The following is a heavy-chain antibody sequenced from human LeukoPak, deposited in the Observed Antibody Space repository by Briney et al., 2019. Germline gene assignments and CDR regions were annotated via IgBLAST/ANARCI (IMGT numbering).Heavy chain of an antibody. CDR1: GSTFSSHA. Sequence: PGGSRRLSCAASGSTFSSHAMSCVRQAPGKGLEWVSSVSASGGTTYYADSVKGRFTISRDNSRNTLYLQMNNLRAEDTAVYFCAKRSVTKDLYFDYWGQGTLVTVSS. J-gene: IGHJ4*02. CDR2: VSASGGTT. D-gene: IGHD4-17*01. V-gene: IGHV3-23*01. CDR3: AKRSVTKDLYFDY.